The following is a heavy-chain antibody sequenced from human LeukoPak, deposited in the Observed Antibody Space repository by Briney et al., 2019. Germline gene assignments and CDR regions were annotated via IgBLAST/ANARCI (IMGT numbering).Heavy chain of an antibody. CDR1: GASISSYY. J-gene: IGHJ2*01. CDR2: VSYSGST. Sequence: ETWALTCTVSGASISSYYWSWIRQPPGKGLESIGYVSYSGSTNYNPSLKSRVTISVDTPKSQFSLKLNSVTAADTAVYFCARRASSSYWFFYLWGRGTLVTVSS. CDR3: ARRASSSYWFFYL. D-gene: IGHD2-2*01. V-gene: IGHV4-59*08.